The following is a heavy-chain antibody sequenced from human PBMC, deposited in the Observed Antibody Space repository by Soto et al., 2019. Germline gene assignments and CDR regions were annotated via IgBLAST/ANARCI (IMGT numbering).Heavy chain of an antibody. Sequence: QVQLVQSGAEVRKPGSSVKVSCKASGGTFSRHAISWVRQAPGQGLEWMGGIIPIFGTANHAQKFQGRVTIIADDSTSTVYMELSSLISEDTAMYYCARGWGYDSNDYYYAYWGQGTLVIVSS. CDR1: GGTFSRHA. J-gene: IGHJ4*02. CDR2: IIPIFGTA. D-gene: IGHD3-22*01. V-gene: IGHV1-69*01. CDR3: ARGWGYDSNDYYYAY.